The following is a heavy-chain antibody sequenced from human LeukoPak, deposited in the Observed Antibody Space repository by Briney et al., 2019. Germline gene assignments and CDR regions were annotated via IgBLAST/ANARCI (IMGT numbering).Heavy chain of an antibody. Sequence: SQTLSLTCTVSGGSVRSGGYYWSWIRQPPGKGLEWVGYIYDGGSTYYNPSLKSRVTISVDKSRNQFSLNLSSVTVADTAVYYCARDPQPDYDILTGSPYGMDVWGQGTTVTVSS. V-gene: IGHV4-30-2*01. J-gene: IGHJ6*02. D-gene: IGHD3-9*01. CDR2: IYDGGST. CDR1: GGSVRSGGYY. CDR3: ARDPQPDYDILTGSPYGMDV.